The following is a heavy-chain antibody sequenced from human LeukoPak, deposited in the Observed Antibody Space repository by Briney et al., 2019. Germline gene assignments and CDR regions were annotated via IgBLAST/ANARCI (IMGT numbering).Heavy chain of an antibody. D-gene: IGHD1-7*01. V-gene: IGHV3-9*03. CDR1: GFTFDDYA. CDR3: AKATNWNYGEMSAFDI. CDR2: ISWNSGSI. J-gene: IGHJ3*02. Sequence: GGSLRLSCAASGFTFDDYAMHWVRQAPGKGLEWVSGISWNSGSIGYADSVKGRFTISRDNAKNSLYLQMNSLRAEDMALYYCAKATNWNYGEMSAFDIWGQGTMVTVSS.